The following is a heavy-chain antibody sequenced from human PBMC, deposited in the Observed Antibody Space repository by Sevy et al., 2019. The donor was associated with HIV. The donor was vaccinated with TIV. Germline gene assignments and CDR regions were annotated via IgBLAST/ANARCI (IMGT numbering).Heavy chain of an antibody. D-gene: IGHD3-22*01. CDR1: GFDFRSYE. CDR3: LSDTHRSGYYGVTFPRATDL. J-gene: IGHJ5*02. V-gene: IGHV3-48*03. Sequence: GGSLRLSCAASGFDFRSYEMSWVRQAPGKGLQWVSYIDSTGTAIYADSVKGRFTISRDNAKNSLFLQMYGLRPDDTAVYYWLSDTHRSGYYGVTFPRATDLWGQGTLVTVSS. CDR2: IDSTGTAI.